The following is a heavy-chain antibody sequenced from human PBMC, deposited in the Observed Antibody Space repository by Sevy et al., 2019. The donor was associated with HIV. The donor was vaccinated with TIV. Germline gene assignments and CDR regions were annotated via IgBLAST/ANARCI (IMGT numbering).Heavy chain of an antibody. J-gene: IGHJ2*01. CDR2: IYTSGST. Sequence: SETLSLTCTVSGGSISSDTYYWNWIRQPAGKGLEWIGRIYTSGSTNYNPSLKSRVTISVDTSKNQFSLKLSSVTAADTAVYYCARDRRVRGLIYDRGWYFNLWGRGTLVTVSS. CDR1: GGSISSDTYY. CDR3: ARDRRVRGLIYDRGWYFNL. D-gene: IGHD3-10*01. V-gene: IGHV4-61*02.